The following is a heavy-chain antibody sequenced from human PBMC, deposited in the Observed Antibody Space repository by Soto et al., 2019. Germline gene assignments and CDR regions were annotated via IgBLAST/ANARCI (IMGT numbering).Heavy chain of an antibody. V-gene: IGHV3-23*01. CDR1: GFTFSSYA. CDR2: ISSSGGST. CDR3: AKDLDMALRAYCSGGSCYSGPEPQNYYCYYYSMDV. J-gene: IGHJ6*02. D-gene: IGHD2-15*01. Sequence: TGGSLRLSCAASGFTFSSYAMSWVRQAPGKGLEWVSAISSSGGSTYYADSVKGRFTISRDNSKNTLYLQMNSLRAEDTAVYYYAKDLDMALRAYCSGGSCYSGPEPQNYYCYYYSMDVWGQGTTVTVSS.